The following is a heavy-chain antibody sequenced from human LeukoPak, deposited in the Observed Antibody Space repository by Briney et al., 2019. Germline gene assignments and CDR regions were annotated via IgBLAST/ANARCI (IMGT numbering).Heavy chain of an antibody. Sequence: PGGSLRLSCAASGFIFGDYNMNWVRQVPGKGREWISYMSSTSTTIFYADSVKGRFTISRDNAKNSLYLQMNSLRAEDTAVFYCARGIVTGIDFFDPWGQGTLVTVSS. CDR1: GFIFGDYN. CDR3: ARGIVTGIDFFDP. CDR2: MSSTSTTI. D-gene: IGHD1-26*01. V-gene: IGHV3-48*01. J-gene: IGHJ5*02.